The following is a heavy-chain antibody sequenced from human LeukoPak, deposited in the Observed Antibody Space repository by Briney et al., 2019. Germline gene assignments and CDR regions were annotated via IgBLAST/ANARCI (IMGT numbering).Heavy chain of an antibody. J-gene: IGHJ5*02. V-gene: IGHV3-21*01. CDR3: ARDRRITMVRGVPNWFDP. Sequence: SSSYIYYADSVKGRFTISRDNAKNSLYLQMNSLRAEDTAVYYCARDRRITMVRGVPNWFDPWGQGTLVTVSS. D-gene: IGHD3-10*01. CDR2: SSSYI.